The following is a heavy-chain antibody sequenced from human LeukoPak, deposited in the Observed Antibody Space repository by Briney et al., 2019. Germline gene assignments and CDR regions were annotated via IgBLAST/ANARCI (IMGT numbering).Heavy chain of an antibody. CDR2: IYTSGST. CDR1: GGSISSYY. D-gene: IGHD3-22*01. CDR3: ASLEQVVSDYYYMDV. V-gene: IGHV4-4*07. Sequence: SETLSLTCTVSGGSISSYYWSWIRQPAGKGLEWIGRIYTSGSTNYNPSLKSRVTISVDKSKNQFSLKLSSVTAADTAGYYCASLEQVVSDYYYMDVWGKGTTVTVSS. J-gene: IGHJ6*03.